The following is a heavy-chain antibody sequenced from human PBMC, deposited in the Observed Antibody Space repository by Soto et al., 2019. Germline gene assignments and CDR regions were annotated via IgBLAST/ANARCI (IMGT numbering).Heavy chain of an antibody. CDR3: TTDGRSDF. CDR2: ITSQSDGETT. J-gene: IGHJ4*02. V-gene: IGHV3-15*01. CDR1: GLTFSKVW. Sequence: EVQLQESGGGLVKPGGSLRLSCVASGLTFSKVWMSWVRQAPGKGLEWLGRITSQSDGETTDYAAPVKDRFIISRDDSRNTVFLQMSSLKTADTAVYYCTTDGRSDFWGQGTLVTVSS.